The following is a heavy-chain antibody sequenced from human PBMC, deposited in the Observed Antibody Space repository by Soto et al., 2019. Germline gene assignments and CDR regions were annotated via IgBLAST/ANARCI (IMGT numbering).Heavy chain of an antibody. V-gene: IGHV1-18*03. D-gene: IGHD2-21*02. CDR2: INTANGNT. CDR1: GYTFTTYG. CDR3: ARDRKPYCAGDCYSYYFDY. Sequence: QVQLVQSGAEVKKPGASVKVSCKASGYTFTTYGISWVRQAPGQGLEWMGWINTANGNTNFAQNFQGRVTMTTDTSTTTAYMELRSLRSDDMAVYYCARDRKPYCAGDCYSYYFDYWGQGSLVTVSS. J-gene: IGHJ4*02.